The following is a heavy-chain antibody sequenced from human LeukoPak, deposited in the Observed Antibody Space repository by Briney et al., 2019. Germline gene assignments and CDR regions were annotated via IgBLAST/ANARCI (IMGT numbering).Heavy chain of an antibody. Sequence: GGSLRLSCAAFGFTFSSYAMSWVRQAPGKGLEWVSAISGSGGSTYYADSVKGRFTISGDNSKNTLYLQMNSLRAEDTAVYYCAKTPGYSSGWYPHFDYWGQGTLVTVSS. CDR3: AKTPGYSSGWYPHFDY. J-gene: IGHJ4*02. D-gene: IGHD6-19*01. V-gene: IGHV3-23*01. CDR1: GFTFSSYA. CDR2: ISGSGGST.